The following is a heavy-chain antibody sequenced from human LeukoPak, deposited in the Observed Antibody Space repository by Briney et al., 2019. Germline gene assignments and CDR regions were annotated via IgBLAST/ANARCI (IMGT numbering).Heavy chain of an antibody. CDR2: IDTANGNT. CDR1: GYTFTNHA. CDR3: ARPGASSPGNWFAS. J-gene: IGHJ5*01. Sequence: GASVKVSCKASGYTFTNHAMHWVRRAPGQGLEWMGWIDTANGNTKYLQKFQGRVTITRDTSARIVYMELSSLRFEDTALYYCARPGASSPGNWFASWGQGSLVTVSS. V-gene: IGHV1-3*04. D-gene: IGHD6-13*01.